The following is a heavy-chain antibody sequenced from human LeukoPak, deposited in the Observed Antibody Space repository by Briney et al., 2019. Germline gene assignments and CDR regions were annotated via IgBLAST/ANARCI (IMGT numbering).Heavy chain of an antibody. CDR3: AAVPESYYTVYYFNY. J-gene: IGHJ4*02. V-gene: IGHV4-34*01. CDR2: INHSGSS. CDR1: GGSFSNYY. D-gene: IGHD3-10*01. Sequence: RASETLSLTCAVYGGSFSNYYWSRIRQPPGKGLEWIAEINHSGSSKYNPSLKSRVTISVDTSKNQFSLKLTSVTAADTAVYYCAAVPESYYTVYYFNYWGQGTLVTVSS.